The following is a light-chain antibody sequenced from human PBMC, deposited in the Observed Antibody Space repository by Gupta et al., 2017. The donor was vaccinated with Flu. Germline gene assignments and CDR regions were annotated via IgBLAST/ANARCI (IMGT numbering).Light chain of an antibody. V-gene: IGLV3-1*01. Sequence: GQTASITCSGDKLGDKYACWYQQKPGQSPVLVIYQDSKRPSGIPERFSGSNSGNTATLTISGTQAMDEADYYCQAWDSSTANYVFGTGTKVTVL. J-gene: IGLJ1*01. CDR2: QDS. CDR3: QAWDSSTANYV. CDR1: KLGDKY.